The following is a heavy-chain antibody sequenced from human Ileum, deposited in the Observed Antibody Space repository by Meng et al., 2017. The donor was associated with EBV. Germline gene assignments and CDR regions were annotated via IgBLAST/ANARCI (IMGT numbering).Heavy chain of an antibody. Sequence: LQETGPGRVKLCETFSVTCIVSGGSIITGNFSWGGFRQSPGKALECIGTIYYRGNTFYNPSLKSRLTISIDTSKNEFSLTLRSVTAADTALYYCASAYDYGDYEAFAYWGPGSLVTSPQ. D-gene: IGHD4-17*01. J-gene: IGHJ4*02. CDR2: IYYRGNT. CDR3: ASAYDYGDYEAFAY. V-gene: IGHV4-39*07. CDR1: GGSIITGNFS.